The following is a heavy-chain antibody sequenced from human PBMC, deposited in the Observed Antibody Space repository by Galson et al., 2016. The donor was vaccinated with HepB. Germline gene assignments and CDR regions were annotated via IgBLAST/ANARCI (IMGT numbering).Heavy chain of an antibody. Sequence: SVKVSCKASGYTFSSFGITWVRQAPGQGLEWMGWISGYNGDRNYAQKLQGKVTMTIDTSTSTAYMDLRSLRSDDTAVYYCARDRQVGPGASPYYYGLDVWGPGTTVTVSS. J-gene: IGHJ6*02. D-gene: IGHD2-2*01. CDR1: GYTFSSFG. CDR2: ISGYNGDR. CDR3: ARDRQVGPGASPYYYGLDV. V-gene: IGHV1-18*01.